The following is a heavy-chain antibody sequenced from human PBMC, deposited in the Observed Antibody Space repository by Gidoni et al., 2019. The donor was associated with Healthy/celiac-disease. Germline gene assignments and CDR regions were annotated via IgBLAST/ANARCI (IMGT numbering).Heavy chain of an antibody. D-gene: IGHD6-6*01. Sequence: QLHLQESGPGLVKPSETLSVTCTVSGGSISSSSYYWGWIRQPPGKGLEWIGSIYYSGSTYYNPSLKSRVPISVDTSKNQFSLKLSSVTAADTAVYYCARHGPPSIAARPWWFDPWGQGTLVTVSS. J-gene: IGHJ5*02. CDR3: ARHGPPSIAARPWWFDP. CDR1: GGSISSSSYY. V-gene: IGHV4-39*01. CDR2: IYYSGST.